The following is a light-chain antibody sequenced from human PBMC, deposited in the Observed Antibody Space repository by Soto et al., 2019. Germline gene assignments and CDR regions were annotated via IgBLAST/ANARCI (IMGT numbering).Light chain of an antibody. CDR2: GAS. J-gene: IGKJ4*01. V-gene: IGKV3-15*01. CDR3: QQYNSYTLT. Sequence: EIVMTQSPATLSVSPGERATLSCRASQSVSSNLAWYQQKPGQAPRLLIYGASTRATGIPARFSGSGSGTEFTLTISSLQTDDFATYYCQQYNSYTLTLGGGTKVDIK. CDR1: QSVSSN.